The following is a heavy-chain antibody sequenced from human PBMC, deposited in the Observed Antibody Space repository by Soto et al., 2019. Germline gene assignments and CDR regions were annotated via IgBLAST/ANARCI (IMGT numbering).Heavy chain of an antibody. CDR2: LSYDGSNK. Sequence: PGGSLRLSCAASGFTLSSYAMPWVRQAPGKGLVWVAVLSYDGSNKYYADSVKGRFTISRDNSKNTLFLQMNSLRAEDTAVYYCAGDPRGYSYESYIDYWGQGTLVTVSS. J-gene: IGHJ4*02. CDR1: GFTLSSYA. CDR3: AGDPRGYSYESYIDY. D-gene: IGHD5-18*01. V-gene: IGHV3-30-3*01.